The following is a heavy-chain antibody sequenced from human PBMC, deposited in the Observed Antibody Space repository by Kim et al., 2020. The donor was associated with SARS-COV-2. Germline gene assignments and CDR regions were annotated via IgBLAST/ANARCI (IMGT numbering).Heavy chain of an antibody. CDR3: CFGELLQYYYYGMDV. CDR2: IIPIFGTA. V-gene: IGHV1-69*13. D-gene: IGHD3-10*01. J-gene: IGHJ6*02. CDR1: GGTFSSYA. Sequence: SVKVSCKASGGTFSSYAISWVRQAPGQGLEWMGGIIPIFGTANYAQKFQGRVTITADESTSTAYMELSSLRSEDTAVYYCCFGELLQYYYYGMDVWGQGTTVTVSS.